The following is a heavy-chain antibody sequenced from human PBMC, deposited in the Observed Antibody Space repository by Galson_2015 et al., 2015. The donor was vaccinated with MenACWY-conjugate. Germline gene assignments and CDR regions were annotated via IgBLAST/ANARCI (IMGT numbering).Heavy chain of an antibody. V-gene: IGHV3-23*01. CDR3: AKGSSIILNYYYGMDV. D-gene: IGHD3-10*01. CDR2: ISGSGGST. CDR1: GFTFSSYA. J-gene: IGHJ6*02. Sequence: SLRLSCAASGFTFSSYAMSWVRQAPGKGLEWVSAISGSGGSTYYADSVKGRFTISRDNSKNTLYLQMNSLRAEDTAVYYCAKGSSIILNYYYGMDVWGQGTTVTVSS.